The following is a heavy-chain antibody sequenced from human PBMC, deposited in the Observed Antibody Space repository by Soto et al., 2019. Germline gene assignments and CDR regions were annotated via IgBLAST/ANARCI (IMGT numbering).Heavy chain of an antibody. CDR3: ATDCYYGSGGTY. V-gene: IGHV1-18*01. Sequence: QVQLVQSGAEVKKPGASVKVSCKASGYTFTSYGISWVRQAPGQGLEWMGWISAYNGNTNYAQKLKGRVTMTTDTSTSTAYMELRRLRSDDSAGYYCATDCYYGSGGTYWGQGTLVTVSS. J-gene: IGHJ4*02. CDR2: ISAYNGNT. D-gene: IGHD3-10*01. CDR1: GYTFTSYG.